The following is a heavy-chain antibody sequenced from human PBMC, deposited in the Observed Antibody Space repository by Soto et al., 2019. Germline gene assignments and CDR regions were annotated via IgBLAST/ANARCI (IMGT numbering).Heavy chain of an antibody. CDR1: GFMFEDYA. CDR3: AKDVDRLGELSGYFQN. V-gene: IGHV3-9*01. J-gene: IGHJ1*01. Sequence: PGWSLRLSCAASGFMFEDYAMHWVRQAPGKGLEWVSGINWNGVNKGYADSVQGRFTISRDNAKKSLYLQMDYLRPEDTAVYFCAKDVDRLGELSGYFQNWGEGTPVTVS. D-gene: IGHD3-16*02. CDR2: INWNGVNK.